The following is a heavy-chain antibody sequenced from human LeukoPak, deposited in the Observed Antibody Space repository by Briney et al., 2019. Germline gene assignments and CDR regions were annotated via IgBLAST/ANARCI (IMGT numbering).Heavy chain of an antibody. V-gene: IGHV3-30*02. CDR1: GFTLSNYG. CDR2: LRYDGSNK. J-gene: IGHJ5*02. CDR3: VKENWFDP. Sequence: PGGSLRLSCAASGFTLSNYGMHWVRQAPGKGLEWVAFLRYDGSNKYYADSVKGRFTIFRDNLRDILYLQMNSLRGDDTAMYYCVKENWFDPCGQRTLVTVSS.